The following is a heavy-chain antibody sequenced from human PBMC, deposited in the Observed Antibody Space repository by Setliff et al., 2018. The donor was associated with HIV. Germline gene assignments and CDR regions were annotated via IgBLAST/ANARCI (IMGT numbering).Heavy chain of an antibody. CDR2: INVDGINT. CDR3: ARGALISWDSSDYLWY. D-gene: IGHD3-22*01. J-gene: IGHJ4*02. Sequence: PGGSLRLSCSASGINLENYAMHWVRQAPGKRLEYVSGINVDGINTFYTDSVKGRFIISRDNSKNELHRQMNSLRAEDTAVYYCARGALISWDSSDYLWYWGQGTLVTVSS. CDR1: GINLENYA. V-gene: IGHV3-64*04.